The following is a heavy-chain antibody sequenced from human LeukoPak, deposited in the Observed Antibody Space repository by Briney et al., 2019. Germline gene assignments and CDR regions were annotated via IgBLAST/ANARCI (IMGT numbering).Heavy chain of an antibody. CDR1: GGSISSNSYY. J-gene: IGHJ6*03. D-gene: IGHD5-24*01. CDR2: IYYMGST. CDR3: ARGTAPRDAGRDGYYYYYMDV. V-gene: IGHV4-39*07. Sequence: PSEALSLTCTVSGGSISSNSYYWGWIRQPPGKGLEWIGNIYYMGSTYYNPSLKSRVTISVDTSKNQFSLKLSSVTAADTAVYYCARGTAPRDAGRDGYYYYYMDVWGKGTTVTISS.